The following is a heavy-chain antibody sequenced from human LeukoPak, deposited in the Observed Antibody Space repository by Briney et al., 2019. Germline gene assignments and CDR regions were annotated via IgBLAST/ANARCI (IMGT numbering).Heavy chain of an antibody. CDR1: GFTFSTYA. V-gene: IGHV3-64*01. CDR3: ARVVPRPDRSNWNYYDY. CDR2: ISNNGGST. J-gene: IGHJ4*02. D-gene: IGHD1-1*01. Sequence: PGGSLRLSCAASGFTFSTYAMFWVRQAPGKGLEYVSGISNNGGSTYYASSVKGRFTISRDNSKNTLYLQMGSLRGDDMAVYYCARVVPRPDRSNWNYYDYWGQGTLVTVSS.